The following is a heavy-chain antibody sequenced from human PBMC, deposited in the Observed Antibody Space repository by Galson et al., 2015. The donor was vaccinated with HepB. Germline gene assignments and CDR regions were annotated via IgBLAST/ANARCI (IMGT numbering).Heavy chain of an antibody. CDR2: ISAYNGNT. CDR1: GYTFTSYG. D-gene: IGHD2-2*02. CDR3: ARAPGYCSSTSCYIGWFDP. V-gene: IGHV1-18*04. J-gene: IGHJ5*02. Sequence: SVKVSCKASGYTFTSYGISWVRQAPGQGLEWMGWISAYNGNTNYAQKLQGRVTMTTDTSTSTAYMELRSLRSDDTAVYYCARAPGYCSSTSCYIGWFDPWGQGTLVTVSS.